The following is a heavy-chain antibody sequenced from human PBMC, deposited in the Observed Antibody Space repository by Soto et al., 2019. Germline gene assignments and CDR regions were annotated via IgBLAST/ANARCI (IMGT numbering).Heavy chain of an antibody. D-gene: IGHD4-17*01. CDR1: GYSFTSYW. CDR3: ARRPDYGDYDGAFDI. CDR2: IDPSDSYT. V-gene: IGHV5-10-1*03. Sequence: EVQLVQSGAEVKKPGESLRISCKGSGYSFTSYWISWVRQMPGKGLEWMGRIDPSDSYTNYSPSFQGHVTISADKSISTAYLQWSSLKAPDTAMYYCARRPDYGDYDGAFDIWGQGTMVTVSS. J-gene: IGHJ3*02.